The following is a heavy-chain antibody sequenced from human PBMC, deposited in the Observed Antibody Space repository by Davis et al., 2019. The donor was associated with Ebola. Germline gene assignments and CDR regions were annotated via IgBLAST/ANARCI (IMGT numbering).Heavy chain of an antibody. J-gene: IGHJ4*02. Sequence: GGSLRLSCAASGFTISAYGMSWVRQAPGKGLEWVAVISYEGITTHYADSVKGRFTISRDNSRNTLHLQMNSLRAEDTAVYFCVRDVTLVVVGIEYWGQGTLVTVSS. CDR3: VRDVTLVVVGIEY. CDR2: ISYEGITT. CDR1: GFTISAYG. D-gene: IGHD3-22*01. V-gene: IGHV3-30*03.